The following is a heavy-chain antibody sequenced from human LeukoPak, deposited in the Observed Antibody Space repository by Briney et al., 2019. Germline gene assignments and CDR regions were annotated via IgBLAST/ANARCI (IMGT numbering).Heavy chain of an antibody. J-gene: IGHJ4*02. CDR1: GFTFSSYA. Sequence: PGGSLRLSCAASGFTFSSYAKSWVRQAPGKGLEWFSAISGSGGSTYYADSVKGRFTISRHNSKNTLYLQMNSRRAEDTAVYYCANGSCPGPSRYQGKIPTAAASDYWGQGTLVTVSS. CDR2: ISGSGGST. V-gene: IGHV3-23*01. D-gene: IGHD6-13*01. CDR3: ANGSCPGPSRYQGKIPTAAASDY.